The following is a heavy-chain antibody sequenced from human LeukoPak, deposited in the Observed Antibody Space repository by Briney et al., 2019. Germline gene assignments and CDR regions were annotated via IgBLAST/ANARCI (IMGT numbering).Heavy chain of an antibody. Sequence: GGSLRLSCAASGFTFSDYYMSWIRQAPGKGLEWVSYISSSGSTIYYADSVKGRFTISRDNAKNSLYLQMNSLRDEDTAVYYCARDSPHPYYDFWSGYRYYYGMDVWGQGTTVTVSS. D-gene: IGHD3-3*01. V-gene: IGHV3-11*04. CDR1: GFTFSDYY. CDR3: ARDSPHPYYDFWSGYRYYYGMDV. CDR2: ISSSGSTI. J-gene: IGHJ6*02.